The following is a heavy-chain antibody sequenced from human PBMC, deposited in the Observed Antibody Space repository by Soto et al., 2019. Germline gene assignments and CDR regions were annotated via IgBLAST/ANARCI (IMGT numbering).Heavy chain of an antibody. Sequence: EPLSLTCAVSGGSFSGYYWSWIRQPPGKGLEWIGEINHSGSTNYNPSLKSRVTISVDTSKNQFSLKLSSVTAADTAVYYCAPVYDSSGYYYWNFDYWGQGTLVTVSS. D-gene: IGHD3-22*01. CDR1: GGSFSGYY. V-gene: IGHV4-34*01. CDR2: INHSGST. J-gene: IGHJ4*02. CDR3: APVYDSSGYYYWNFDY.